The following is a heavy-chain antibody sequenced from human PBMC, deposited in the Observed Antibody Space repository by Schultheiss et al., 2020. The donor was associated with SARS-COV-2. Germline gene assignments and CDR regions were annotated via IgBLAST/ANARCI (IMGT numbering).Heavy chain of an antibody. CDR3: VTGVRPDDAFDI. D-gene: IGHD7-27*01. CDR1: RFTFRSYA. V-gene: IGHV3-64D*06. CDR2: INSNGGIT. Sequence: GSLRLSCSASRFTFRSYAMHWVRQAPGKGLEYVSAINSNGGITYYADSVKGRFTISRDNSKNTLYLQMSSLRAEDTAVYYCVTGVRPDDAFDIWGQGTMVTVSS. J-gene: IGHJ3*02.